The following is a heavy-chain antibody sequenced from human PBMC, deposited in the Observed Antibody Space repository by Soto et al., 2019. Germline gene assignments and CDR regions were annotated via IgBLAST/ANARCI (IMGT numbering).Heavy chain of an antibody. CDR1: GFTISNYA. D-gene: IGHD1-20*01. Sequence: ELQLLESGGDLVQPGGSLRLSCVASGFTISNYALSWVRQGPGKGLEWLSGIAGRRDVTYYANSVTGRFTISRDISANTVFLQMNNLRAEDTAVYYCAQPREITIITGGFDSWGQGTLVTVSS. CDR3: AQPREITIITGGFDS. CDR2: IAGRRDVT. V-gene: IGHV3-23*01. J-gene: IGHJ4*02.